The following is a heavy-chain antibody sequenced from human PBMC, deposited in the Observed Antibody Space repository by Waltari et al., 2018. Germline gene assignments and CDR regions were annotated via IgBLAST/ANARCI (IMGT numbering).Heavy chain of an antibody. CDR2: IWSEGSNE. V-gene: IGHV3-33*08. CDR3: ARGSYSSGCDF. D-gene: IGHD6-19*01. Sequence: QLVGSGGGVVQPGGSLRLSCAASGFTFRNYGMHWVRQSPGKGLEWVAVIWSEGSNEYYADSVKGRFTISRDNSKNTLYLQMNSLRVQDTAVYYCARGSYSSGCDFWGQGTQVTVSS. J-gene: IGHJ4*02. CDR1: GFTFRNYG.